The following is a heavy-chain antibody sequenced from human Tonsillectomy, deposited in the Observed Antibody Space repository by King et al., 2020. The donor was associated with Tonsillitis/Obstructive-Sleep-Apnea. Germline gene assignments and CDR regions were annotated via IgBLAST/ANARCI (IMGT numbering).Heavy chain of an antibody. D-gene: IGHD3-3*01. CDR2: ISAYNGNT. J-gene: IGHJ4*02. V-gene: IGHV1-18*01. CDR1: GYTFTSYG. CDR3: AREPTSYYDFWSGYYNYFDY. Sequence: QLVQSGAEVKKPGASVKVSCKASGYTFTSYGISWVRQAPGQGLEWMGWISAYNGNTNYAQKLQGRVTMTTDTSTSTAYMELRSLRSDDTAVYYCAREPTSYYDFWSGYYNYFDYWGQGTLVTVSS.